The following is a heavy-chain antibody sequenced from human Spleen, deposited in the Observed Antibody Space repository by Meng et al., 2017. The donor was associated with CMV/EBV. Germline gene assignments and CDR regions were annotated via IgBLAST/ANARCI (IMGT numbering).Heavy chain of an antibody. V-gene: IGHV3-53*01. CDR1: GGTVSSKQ. CDR3: ARVFSYYDFWSGYFDH. D-gene: IGHD3-3*01. Sequence: GGTVSSKQRSWVSKAPGKGLEWVSNIKSDGNKNYADSVKGRFTISRDNSRNTLFLQMNSLRAEDTAVYYCARVFSYYDFWSGYFDHWGQGTLVTVSS. J-gene: IGHJ4*02. CDR2: IKSDGNK.